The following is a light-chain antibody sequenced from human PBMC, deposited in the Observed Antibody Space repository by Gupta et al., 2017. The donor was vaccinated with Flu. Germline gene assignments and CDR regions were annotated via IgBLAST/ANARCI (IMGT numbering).Light chain of an antibody. CDR1: QSISSW. CDR2: KAS. V-gene: IGKV1-5*03. J-gene: IGKJ1*01. CDR3: QQDNSYSWT. Sequence: DIQMTQSPSTLSASVGDRVTITCRASQSISSWLAWYQQKPGKAPKLLIYKASSLESGVPSRFSGSGSGTEFTLTISSLQPDDFATYYCQQDNSYSWTFGQGTKVKIK.